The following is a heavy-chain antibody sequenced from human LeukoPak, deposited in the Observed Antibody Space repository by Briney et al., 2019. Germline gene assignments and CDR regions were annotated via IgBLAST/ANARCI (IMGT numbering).Heavy chain of an antibody. Sequence: GGSLRLSCAASGFTFSSYGMSWGRQAPGKGVEGGSAISGSGGSTYYADSVKGRFTISRDNSKNTLYLQMNSLRAEDTAVYYCAKDDPPYAEFDWLYDYWGQGTLVTVSS. J-gene: IGHJ4*02. V-gene: IGHV3-23*01. CDR2: ISGSGGST. D-gene: IGHD3-9*01. CDR3: AKDDPPYAEFDWLYDY. CDR1: GFTFSSYG.